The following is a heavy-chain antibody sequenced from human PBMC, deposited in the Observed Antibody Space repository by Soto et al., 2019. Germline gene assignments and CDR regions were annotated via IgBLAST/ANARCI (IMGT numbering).Heavy chain of an antibody. CDR3: STEYYYDGSGYYHAFDI. Sequence: GGSLRLSCAASGFTFSNAWMNWVRQAPGKGLEWVGRIKSKTDGGTTDYAAPVKGRFTISRDDSKDTLYLQMNSLKTEDTAVYFCSTEYYYDGSGYYHAFDIWGQGTMVTVSS. J-gene: IGHJ3*02. D-gene: IGHD3-22*01. CDR1: GFTFSNAW. CDR2: IKSKTDGGTT. V-gene: IGHV3-15*07.